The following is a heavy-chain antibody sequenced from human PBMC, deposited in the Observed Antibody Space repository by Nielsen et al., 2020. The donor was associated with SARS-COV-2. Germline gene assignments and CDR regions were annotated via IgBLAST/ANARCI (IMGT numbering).Heavy chain of an antibody. D-gene: IGHD2-15*01. V-gene: IGHV3-30*04. Sequence: SLKISCAASGFTFSSYAMHWVRQAPGKGLEWVAVISYDGSNKYYADSVKGRFTISRDNSKNTLYLQMNSLRAEDTAVYYCAKDWGYCSGGSCYYFDYWGQGTLVTVSS. CDR1: GFTFSSYA. CDR2: ISYDGSNK. CDR3: AKDWGYCSGGSCYYFDY. J-gene: IGHJ4*02.